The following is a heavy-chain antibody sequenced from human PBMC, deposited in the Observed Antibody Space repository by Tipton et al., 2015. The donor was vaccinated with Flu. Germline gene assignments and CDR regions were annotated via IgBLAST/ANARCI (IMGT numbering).Heavy chain of an antibody. CDR3: AREYSSSSGDGYDI. V-gene: IGHV3-33*01. J-gene: IGHJ3*02. Sequence: SGFIFSDYGMHWVRQVPGKGLEWVAVIWFDGSNECYADSVKGRFTISRDDSKNTLYLQMNSLRAEDTAVYYCAREYSSSSGDGYDIWGQGTKVTVSS. D-gene: IGHD6-6*01. CDR1: GFIFSDYG. CDR2: IWFDGSNE.